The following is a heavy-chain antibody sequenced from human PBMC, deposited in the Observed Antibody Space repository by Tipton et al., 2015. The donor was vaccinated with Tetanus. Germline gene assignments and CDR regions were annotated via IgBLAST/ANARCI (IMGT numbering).Heavy chain of an antibody. V-gene: IGHV4-59*01. D-gene: IGHD6-19*01. Sequence: LRLSCAASGFTFNTYAMSWVRQSPGKGLEWIGYIYYSGSTNYNPSLKSRVTISVDTSKNQFSLKLSSVTAADTAVYYCARAEYSSGWFSTDRDYYYGMDVWGQGTTVTVSS. J-gene: IGHJ6*02. CDR1: GFTFNTYA. CDR3: ARAEYSSGWFSTDRDYYYGMDV. CDR2: IYYSGST.